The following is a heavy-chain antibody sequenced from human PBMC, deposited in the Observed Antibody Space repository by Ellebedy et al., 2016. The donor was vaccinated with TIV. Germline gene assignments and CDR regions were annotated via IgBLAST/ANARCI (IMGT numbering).Heavy chain of an antibody. V-gene: IGHV3-7*03. J-gene: IGHJ6*02. CDR1: GFSFSDYW. CDR3: AREAVGMDV. CDR2: LKYDGSEK. Sequence: PGGSLRLSCAASGFSFSDYWMSWVRQAAGTGMRWVVILKYDGSEKNYVDSVKGRFTISRDNAKKSLYLQMNSLKDEDTAVYYCAREAVGMDVWGQGTTVTVSS.